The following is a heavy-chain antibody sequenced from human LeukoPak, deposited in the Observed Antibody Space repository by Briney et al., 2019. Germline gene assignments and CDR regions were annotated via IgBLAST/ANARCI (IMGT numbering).Heavy chain of an antibody. D-gene: IGHD3-9*01. J-gene: IGHJ6*02. Sequence: GASVKVSCKASGYTFTSYGISWVRQAPGQGLEWMGWISAYNGNTNYAQKLQGRVTMTTDTSTSTAYMELRSLRSDDTAVYYCARESDIPGYYGMDVWGQGTTVTVSS. V-gene: IGHV1-18*01. CDR1: GYTFTSYG. CDR2: ISAYNGNT. CDR3: ARESDIPGYYGMDV.